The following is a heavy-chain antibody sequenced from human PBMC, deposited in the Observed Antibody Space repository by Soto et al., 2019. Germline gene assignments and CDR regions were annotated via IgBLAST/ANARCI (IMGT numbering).Heavy chain of an antibody. J-gene: IGHJ4*02. Sequence: PSETMSRTCTVSGGSISSESYFWSWIRQPPGKGLEWIGYIHYNGDTNSNPSLKSRVTISVDSSKNQFSLKLTSVPAAAPALSDCARLVADDSDGYHFLDFWGQGTLVTVSS. V-gene: IGHV4-61*01. CDR2: IHYNGDT. D-gene: IGHD5-12*01. CDR1: GGSISSESYF. CDR3: ARLVADDSDGYHFLDF.